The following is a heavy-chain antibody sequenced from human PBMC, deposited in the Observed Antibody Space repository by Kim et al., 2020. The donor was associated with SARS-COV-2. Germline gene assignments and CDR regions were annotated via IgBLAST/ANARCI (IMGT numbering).Heavy chain of an antibody. CDR1: GFTFSSYA. J-gene: IGHJ1*01. Sequence: WGSLRLSCAASGFTFSSYAMHWVRQAPGKGLEWVAVISYDGSNKYYADSVKGRFTISRDNSKNTLYLQMNSLRAEDTAVYYCAREGLNYYDSSGYWPDWG. CDR2: ISYDGSNK. CDR3: AREGLNYYDSSGYWPD. D-gene: IGHD3-22*01. V-gene: IGHV3-30*04.